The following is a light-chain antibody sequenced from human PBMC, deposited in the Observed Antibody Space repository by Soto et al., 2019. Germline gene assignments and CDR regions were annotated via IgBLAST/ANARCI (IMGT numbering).Light chain of an antibody. V-gene: IGKV1-17*01. CDR3: QYYTLYSGP. CDR1: QAIGID. CDR2: AAS. J-gene: IGKJ1*01. Sequence: DIQMTQFPSSLSASVGDRVIITCRASQAIGIDLAWYQQKPGKAPERLIYAASTLQGGVPSRFGGSGSGSDFTLTISSLQPDDIGIYYCQYYTLYSGPFGQGTRV.